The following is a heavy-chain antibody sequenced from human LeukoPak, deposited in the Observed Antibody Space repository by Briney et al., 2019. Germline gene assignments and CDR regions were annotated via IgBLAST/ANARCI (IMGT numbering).Heavy chain of an antibody. J-gene: IGHJ4*02. V-gene: IGHV3-7*01. D-gene: IGHD2-21*02. CDR3: ARDGDIVVVTATDY. CDR1: GFTFSSYW. Sequence: GGSLRLSCAASGFTFSSYWMSWVRQAPGKGLEWVANIKQDGSEKYYVDSVKGRFTISRDNAKNSLYLQMNSLRAEDTAVYYCARDGDIVVVTATDYWSQGTLVTVSS. CDR2: IKQDGSEK.